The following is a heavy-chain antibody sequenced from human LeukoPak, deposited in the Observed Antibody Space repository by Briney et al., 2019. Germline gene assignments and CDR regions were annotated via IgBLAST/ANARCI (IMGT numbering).Heavy chain of an antibody. V-gene: IGHV3-21*01. Sequence: GGSLRLSCAASGFTFSSYSMNWVRQAPGKGLEWVSSISSSSSYIYYADSVKGRFTISRDNAKNSLYLQVNSLRAKDTAVYYCANGSGAHFDYWGQGTLVTVSS. J-gene: IGHJ4*02. CDR3: ANGSGAHFDY. CDR2: ISSSSSYI. D-gene: IGHD3-3*01. CDR1: GFTFSSYS.